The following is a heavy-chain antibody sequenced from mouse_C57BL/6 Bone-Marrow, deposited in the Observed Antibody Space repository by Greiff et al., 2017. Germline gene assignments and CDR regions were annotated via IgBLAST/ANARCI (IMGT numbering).Heavy chain of an antibody. CDR2: LWSGGST. D-gene: IGHD1-1*01. V-gene: IGHV2-2*01. Sequence: VQLQQSGPGLVQPSQSLSITCTVSGFSLTSYGVHWVRQSPGKGLEWLGVLWSGGSTDYNAAFISKLSISKDNSKSQVFFKMNSLQADDTAIYYCARLYDWYFDVWGTGTTVTVSS. CDR1: GFSLTSYG. J-gene: IGHJ1*03. CDR3: ARLYDWYFDV.